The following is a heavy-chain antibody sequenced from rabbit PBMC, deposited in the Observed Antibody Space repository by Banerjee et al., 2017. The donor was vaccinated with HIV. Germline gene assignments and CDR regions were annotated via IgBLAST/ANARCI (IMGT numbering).Heavy chain of an antibody. CDR1: GFDFSSYG. J-gene: IGHJ3*01. D-gene: IGHD1-1*01. CDR2: IDPVFGST. V-gene: IGHV1S47*01. CDR3: VRGASSSGYYSL. Sequence: QEQLVESGGGLVQPGGSLKLSCKASGFDFSSYGVSWVRQAPGKGLEWIGYIDPVFGSTDYASWVNGRFTISSHNAQNTLYLQLNSLTAADTATYFCVRGASSSGYYSLWGQGTLVAVS.